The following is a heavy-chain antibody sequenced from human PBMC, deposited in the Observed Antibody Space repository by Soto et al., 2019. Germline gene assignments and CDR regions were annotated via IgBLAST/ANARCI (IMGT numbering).Heavy chain of an antibody. V-gene: IGHV5-51*01. CDR1: GYSFSNYW. CDR2: IYPSDSQT. J-gene: IGHJ5*02. Sequence: PGESRKISCXGSGYSFSNYWIAWVRQMPGKGLEYMGIIYPSDSQTRYSPSFQGQVTISADKSISTAYLQWSSLTASDTAIYYCARHGFYGDYSSNYFDPWGQGTLVTVSS. D-gene: IGHD4-17*01. CDR3: ARHGFYGDYSSNYFDP.